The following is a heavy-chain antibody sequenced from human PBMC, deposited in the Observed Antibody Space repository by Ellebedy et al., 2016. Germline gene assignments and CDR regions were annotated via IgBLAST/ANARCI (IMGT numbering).Heavy chain of an antibody. CDR2: IWFDGSNK. CDR1: GFTFSNYG. V-gene: IGHV3-33*01. J-gene: IGHJ6*02. D-gene: IGHD3-10*01. CDR3: ARYYGSGRGPHGMDV. Sequence: GGSLRLSCAAAGFTFSNYGMHWVRLAPGKGLECVAVIWFDGSNKNYGDSVKGRFIISRDNSKNTLYLQMNSLRVEDTAIYYCARYYGSGRGPHGMDVWGRGTPVTVSS.